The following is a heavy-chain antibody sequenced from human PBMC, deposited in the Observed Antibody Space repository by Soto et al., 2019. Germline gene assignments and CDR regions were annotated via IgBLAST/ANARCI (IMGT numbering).Heavy chain of an antibody. CDR1: GFTFSSYA. V-gene: IGHV3-30-3*01. J-gene: IGHJ6*02. CDR2: ISYDGSNK. Sequence: GFLRLSFAVSGFTFSSYAMPWVRQAPGMGLEWVAVISYDGSNKYYADSVKGRFTISRDNSKNTLYLQMKSLRSDDTAVYYCARVTLETLYYYYGMDVWGQGTTVTVSS. CDR3: ARVTLETLYYYYGMDV. D-gene: IGHD1-1*01.